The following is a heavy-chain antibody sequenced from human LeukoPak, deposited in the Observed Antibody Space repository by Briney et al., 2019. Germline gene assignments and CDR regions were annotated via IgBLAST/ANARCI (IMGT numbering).Heavy chain of an antibody. V-gene: IGHV3-21*01. CDR1: GFPFSSYS. Sequence: GGSLRLSCAASGFPFSSYSMNWGRQAPGKVLEWVSSISSGTSFIYYADSVKGRFTISRDNAKNSLYLQMNSLRAEDTAVYYCARGTTALMDVWGKGTTVTVSS. J-gene: IGHJ6*03. CDR2: ISSGTSFI. CDR3: ARGTTALMDV. D-gene: IGHD2-21*02.